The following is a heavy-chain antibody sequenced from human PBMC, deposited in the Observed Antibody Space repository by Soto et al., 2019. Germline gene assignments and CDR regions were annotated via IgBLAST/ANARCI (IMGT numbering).Heavy chain of an antibody. J-gene: IGHJ5*02. V-gene: IGHV4-30-2*01. CDR1: GVSISSGGYS. Sequence: HLPLQDSGSGLVKPSQTLSITCAVSGVSISSGGYSWSWIRQPPGKGLECIGYIYHSGSTYYNPSLKSRVTISVDRSKNQFSLKLSSVTAADTAVYYCARVPTPWGQGTLVTVSS. CDR2: IYHSGST. CDR3: ARVPTP.